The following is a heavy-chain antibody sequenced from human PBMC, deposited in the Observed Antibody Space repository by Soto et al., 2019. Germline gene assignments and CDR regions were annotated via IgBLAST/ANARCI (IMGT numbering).Heavy chain of an antibody. CDR1: GGSISSGGYY. J-gene: IGHJ4*02. CDR2: IYYSGST. CDR3: ARERDCSGGSCYAVIGY. Sequence: QVQLQESGPGLVKPSQTLSLTCTVSGGSISSGGYYWSWIRQHPGKGLEWIGYIYYSGSTYYNPSLKSRVTISVDTSMNQFPLKLSSVTAADTAVYYCARERDCSGGSCYAVIGYWGQGTLVTVSS. D-gene: IGHD2-15*01. V-gene: IGHV4-31*03.